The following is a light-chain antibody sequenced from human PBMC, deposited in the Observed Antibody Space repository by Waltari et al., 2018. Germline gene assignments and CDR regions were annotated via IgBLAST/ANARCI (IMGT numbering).Light chain of an antibody. Sequence: QSVLTQPPSASGTPGQRVTISCSGISSNIGGNTVNWYQQLPGTAPKLLIYSNNQRPSGVPDRFSGSKSGTSASLAISGLQSEDEADYYCAAWDDSLKVVFGGGTKLTVL. V-gene: IGLV1-44*01. CDR3: AAWDDSLKVV. J-gene: IGLJ2*01. CDR2: SNN. CDR1: SSNIGGNT.